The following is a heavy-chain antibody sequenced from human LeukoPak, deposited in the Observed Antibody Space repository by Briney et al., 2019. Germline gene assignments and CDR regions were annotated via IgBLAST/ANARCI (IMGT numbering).Heavy chain of an antibody. CDR2: ISSSSTYI. CDR3: ARDVSRRVVPGADLDY. CDR1: GFTFSSYS. D-gene: IGHD2-2*01. J-gene: IGHJ4*02. V-gene: IGHV3-21*01. Sequence: GGSLRLFCVASGFTFSSYSMNWVRQAPGKGLEWVSSISSSSTYIYYADSVKGRFTISRDNAKNSLYLQMNSLRAEDTAVYYCARDVSRRVVPGADLDYWGQGTLVTVSS.